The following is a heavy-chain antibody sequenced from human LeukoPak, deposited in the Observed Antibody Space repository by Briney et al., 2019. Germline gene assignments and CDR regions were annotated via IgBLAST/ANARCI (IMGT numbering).Heavy chain of an antibody. Sequence: GGSLRLSCGASGFTFSTYWMSWVRQAPGKGLEWVANIKRDGSDIYYVDSVKGRFTISRDNAKNSLYLQMNSLRAEDTAVYYCARGEYMWFDPWGQGTLVTVSS. J-gene: IGHJ5*02. CDR3: ARGEYMWFDP. CDR2: IKRDGSDI. CDR1: GFTFSTYW. V-gene: IGHV3-7*01. D-gene: IGHD2/OR15-2a*01.